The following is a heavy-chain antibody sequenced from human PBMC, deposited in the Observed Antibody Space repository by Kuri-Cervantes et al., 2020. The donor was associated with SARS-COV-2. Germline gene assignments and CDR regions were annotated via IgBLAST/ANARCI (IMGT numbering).Heavy chain of an antibody. CDR1: GFTFSSYG. CDR2: ISYDGSNK. CDR3: AKGYHDSSGYRTLDY. Sequence: GGSLRLSCAASGFTFSSYGMHWVRQAPGKGLEWVAVISYDGSNKYYADSVKGRFTISRDNSKNTLYLQMNSLRAEDTAVYYCAKGYHDSSGYRTLDYWGQGTLVTVSS. D-gene: IGHD3-22*01. V-gene: IGHV3-30*18. J-gene: IGHJ4*02.